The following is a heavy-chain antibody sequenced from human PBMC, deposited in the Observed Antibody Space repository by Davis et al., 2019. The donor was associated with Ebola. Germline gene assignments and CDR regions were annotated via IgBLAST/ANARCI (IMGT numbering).Heavy chain of an antibody. Sequence: GESLKISCAASGFIFSSYVMSWVRQAPGKGLEWVSTLGVCADTYYADSVKGRFTISRDNSKNTLYLQMNSLRVEDTAVYYCARGAYGDYIVKAFDIWGQGTKVTVSS. CDR1: GFIFSSYV. J-gene: IGHJ3*02. D-gene: IGHD4-17*01. V-gene: IGHV3-23*01. CDR2: LGVCADT. CDR3: ARGAYGDYIVKAFDI.